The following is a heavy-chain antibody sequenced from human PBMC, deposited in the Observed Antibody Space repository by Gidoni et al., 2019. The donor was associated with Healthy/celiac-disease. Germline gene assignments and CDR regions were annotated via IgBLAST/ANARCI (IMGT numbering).Heavy chain of an antibody. V-gene: IGHV4-34*01. CDR3: ARGTTAQGLNAFDI. CDR1: GGSFSGYY. CDR2: INHSGST. J-gene: IGHJ3*02. Sequence: QLPLHQWGAGPLTPSDTLSLTCAVYGGSFSGYYWSWIRQPPGKGREWIGEINHSGSTNYNPSLKSRVTISVDTSKNQFSLKLSSVIPADTAVYYCARGTTAQGLNAFDIWGQGTMVTVSS. D-gene: IGHD5-18*01.